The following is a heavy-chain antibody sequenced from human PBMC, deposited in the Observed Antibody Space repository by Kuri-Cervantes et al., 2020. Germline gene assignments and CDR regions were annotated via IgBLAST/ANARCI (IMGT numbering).Heavy chain of an antibody. J-gene: IGHJ4*02. CDR3: ARTYYDFLTGDCHMCDY. V-gene: IGHV4-31*01. CDR2: IYYSAST. D-gene: IGHD3-9*01. Sequence: LSLTCTVSGGSISGGGYYWSRIRQYPGKGLEWIGYIYYSASTNYNPSLKSLVTIAVDTSKIQFTLKVSSATVAATAVYYCARTYYDFLTGDCHMCDYWGQGTLVTVSS. CDR1: GGSISGGGYY.